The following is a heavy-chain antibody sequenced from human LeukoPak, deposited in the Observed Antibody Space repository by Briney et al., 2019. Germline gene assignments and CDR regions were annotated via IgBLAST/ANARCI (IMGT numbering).Heavy chain of an antibody. CDR2: FDPEDGET. J-gene: IGHJ4*02. CDR3: ATALVGATTEGGSVDY. Sequence: ASVKVSCKVSGYTLTELSMHWVRQAPGKGLERMGGFDPEDGETIYAQKFQGRVTMTEDTSTDTAYMELSSLRSEDTAVYYCATALVGATTEGGSVDYWGQGTLVTVSS. D-gene: IGHD1-26*01. V-gene: IGHV1-24*01. CDR1: GYTLTELS.